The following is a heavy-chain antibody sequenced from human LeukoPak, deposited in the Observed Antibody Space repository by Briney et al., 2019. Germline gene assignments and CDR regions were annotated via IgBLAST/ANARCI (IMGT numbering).Heavy chain of an antibody. CDR3: AKAQYPDTSMVAYYYGMDV. J-gene: IGHJ6*02. D-gene: IGHD5-18*01. CDR2: ISGSSDTT. V-gene: IGHV3-23*01. CDR1: AFTFSSYA. Sequence: PGGSLRLSCAASAFTFSSYAMSWVRQAPGKGLEWVSVISGSSDTTYYADSVKGRFNISRDNSKNILNLQMNSLRAEDTAVYYCAKAQYPDTSMVAYYYGMDVWGQGTTVTVSS.